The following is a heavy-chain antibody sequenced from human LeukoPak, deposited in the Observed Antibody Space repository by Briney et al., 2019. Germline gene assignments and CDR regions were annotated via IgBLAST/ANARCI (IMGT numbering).Heavy chain of an antibody. D-gene: IGHD6-13*01. J-gene: IGHJ4*02. CDR3: TRHGEVRYIAPFLFDY. Sequence: GGSLRLSCAASGFTFSGSAMHWVRQASGKGLEWVGRIRSKANSYATAYAASVKGRFTISRDDSKNTAYLQMTSLKTEDTAVYYCTRHGEVRYIAPFLFDYWGQGTLVTVSS. CDR1: GFTFSGSA. V-gene: IGHV3-73*01. CDR2: IRSKANSYAT.